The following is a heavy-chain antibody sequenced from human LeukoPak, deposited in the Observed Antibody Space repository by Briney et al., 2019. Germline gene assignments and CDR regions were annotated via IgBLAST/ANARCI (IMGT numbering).Heavy chain of an antibody. D-gene: IGHD5-18*01. J-gene: IGHJ4*02. Sequence: GGSLRLSCVASGFTFDDYAMHWVRQAPGKGLEWVSGVSWNSGDIAYAGSVKGRFTISRDNAKNSLFLQMSSLRPEDMALYYCAKGDTALVTYNFDYWGQGTLVTVSS. V-gene: IGHV3-9*03. CDR3: AKGDTALVTYNFDY. CDR2: VSWNSGDI. CDR1: GFTFDDYA.